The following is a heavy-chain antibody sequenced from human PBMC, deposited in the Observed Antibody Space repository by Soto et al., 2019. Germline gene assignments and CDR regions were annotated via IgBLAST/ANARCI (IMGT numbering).Heavy chain of an antibody. J-gene: IGHJ4*02. CDR3: ARIGFFGEGDF. CDR1: GFTFSTW. CDR2: ISGEGTVT. V-gene: IGHV3-74*01. D-gene: IGHD3-16*01. Sequence: EVQLVESGGGLVQPGGSLRLSCATSGFTFSTWIHWVRQAPGEGLVWVSRISGEGTVTDYAESVKGRFTVSRDIAKSTGFLQIDSLRGEGTAVDYCARIGFFGEGDFWGQGNLVTVSS.